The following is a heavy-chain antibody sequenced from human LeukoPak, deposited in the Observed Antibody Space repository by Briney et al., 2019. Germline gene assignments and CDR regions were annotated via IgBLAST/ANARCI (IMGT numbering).Heavy chain of an antibody. Sequence: PGRSLRLSCAASGFTFSSYGMHWVRQAPGKGLEWVAVISYDGSNKYYADSVKGRFTISRDNSKNTLYLQMNSLRAEDTAVYYCARATMIVTKGAFDIWGQGTMVTVSS. D-gene: IGHD3-22*01. V-gene: IGHV3-30*03. CDR3: ARATMIVTKGAFDI. CDR1: GFTFSSYG. CDR2: ISYDGSNK. J-gene: IGHJ3*02.